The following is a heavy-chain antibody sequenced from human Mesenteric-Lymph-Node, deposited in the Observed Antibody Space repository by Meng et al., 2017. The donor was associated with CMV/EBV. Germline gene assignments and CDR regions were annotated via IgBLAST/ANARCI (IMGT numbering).Heavy chain of an antibody. D-gene: IGHD2-2*01. CDR1: GFTFSSYG. Sequence: GESLKISCAASGFTFSSYGMHWVRQAPGKGLEWVAFIRYDGSNKYYADSVKGRFTISRDNAKNSLYLQMNSLRAEDTAVYYCARFYRYCSSTSCYEGYYYYGMDVWGQGTTVTVSS. V-gene: IGHV3-30*02. CDR2: IRYDGSNK. J-gene: IGHJ6*02. CDR3: ARFYRYCSSTSCYEGYYYYGMDV.